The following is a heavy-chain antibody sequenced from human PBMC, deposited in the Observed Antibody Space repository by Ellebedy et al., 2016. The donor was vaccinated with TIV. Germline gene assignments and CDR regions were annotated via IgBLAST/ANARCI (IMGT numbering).Heavy chain of an antibody. D-gene: IGHD3-3*02. CDR3: ATSAGSCTFCYYYYYGMDV. Sequence: GESLKISCVASGFTFRGYAMHWVRQAPGKGLEWVAVISYDGSKKYHVDSVKGRFTISRDDSKNTLYLQMNSLRAEDTAVYYCATSAGSCTFCYYYYYGMDVWGQGTTVTVSS. J-gene: IGHJ6*02. V-gene: IGHV3-30*04. CDR1: GFTFRGYA. CDR2: ISYDGSKK.